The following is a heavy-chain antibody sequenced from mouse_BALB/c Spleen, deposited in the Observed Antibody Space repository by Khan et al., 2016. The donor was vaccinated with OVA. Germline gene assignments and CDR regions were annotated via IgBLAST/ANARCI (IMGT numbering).Heavy chain of an antibody. CDR3: ARQQCPLSMDS. Sequence: QVQLKQSGPDLVAPSQSLSITCSVSGFSLTSFAIHWVRQPPGKGLEWLVVIWSDGRTPYYSSLKSRLSISKDNYRSQVFLKINSLQTDDTAMYYCARQQCPLSMDSWGQGTSVTVAS. CDR2: IWSDGRT. V-gene: IGHV2-6-2*01. J-gene: IGHJ4*01. CDR1: GFSLTSFA.